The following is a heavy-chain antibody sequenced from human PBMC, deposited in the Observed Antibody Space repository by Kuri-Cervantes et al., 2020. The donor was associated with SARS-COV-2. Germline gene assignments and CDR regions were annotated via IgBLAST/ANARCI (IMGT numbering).Heavy chain of an antibody. D-gene: IGHD3-22*01. J-gene: IGHJ4*02. CDR3: AKDQDYYDSSGQFDY. CDR2: IYSGGSST. Sequence: GGSLRLSCAASGFTFSSYATSWVRQAPGKGLEWVSVIYSGGSSTYYADSVKGRFTISRDNSRDTLYPQMNSLRAEDTAVYYCAKDQDYYDSSGQFDYWGQGTLVTVSS. V-gene: IGHV3-23*03. CDR1: GFTFSSYA.